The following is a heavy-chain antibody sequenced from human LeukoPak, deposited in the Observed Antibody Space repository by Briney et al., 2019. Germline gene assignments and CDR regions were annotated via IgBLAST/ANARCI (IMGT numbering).Heavy chain of an antibody. CDR2: FYTSGST. CDR1: GGSVSSGRYY. J-gene: IGHJ6*04. CDR3: ARKTTLGPTSRMDV. V-gene: IGHV4-61*02. D-gene: IGHD1-26*01. Sequence: PSETLSLTCSVSGGSVSSGRYYWTWIRQPAGKGLEWIGRFYTSGSTNYNPSLESRVTISIDTSKNQFSLKLSSVTAADTAVYYCARKTTLGPTSRMDVWGKGTTVTVSS.